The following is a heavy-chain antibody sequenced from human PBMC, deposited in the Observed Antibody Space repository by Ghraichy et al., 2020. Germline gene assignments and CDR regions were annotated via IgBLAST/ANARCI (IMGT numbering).Heavy chain of an antibody. CDR3: AREYHSGHDY. J-gene: IGHJ4*02. V-gene: IGHV4-59*01. CDR1: GGSISNYY. CDR2: IYSSGTT. Sequence: SETLSLTCTVSGGSISNYYWSWIRQPPGKGLEWIGYIYSSGTTTYNPSLESRVTILIDTSRTQISLKLNSVSAADTALYYCAREYHSGHDYWGQGTLVTVSS. D-gene: IGHD6-19*01.